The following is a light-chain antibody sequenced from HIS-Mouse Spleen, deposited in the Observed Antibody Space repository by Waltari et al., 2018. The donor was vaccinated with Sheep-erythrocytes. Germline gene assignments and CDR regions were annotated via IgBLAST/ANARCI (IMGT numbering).Light chain of an antibody. CDR2: EGS. Sequence: QSALTQPASVSGSPGQSFPIPSPGPRRDVGGYTLAPWYQQHPGKAPKLMIYEGSKRPSGVSNRFSGSKSGNTASLTISGLQAEDEADYYCCSYAGSSTLVFGGGTKLTVL. J-gene: IGLJ2*01. V-gene: IGLV2-23*01. CDR3: CSYAGSSTLV. CDR1: RRDVGGYTL.